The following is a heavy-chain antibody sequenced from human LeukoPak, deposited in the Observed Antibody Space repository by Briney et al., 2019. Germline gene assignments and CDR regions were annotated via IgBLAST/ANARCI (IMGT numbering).Heavy chain of an antibody. Sequence: GESLRLSCAASGFTFSSYAMSWVRQAPGKGLEWVSAISGSGGSAFYADSVKGRFTISRGNSKNTLYLQMNSLRAEDTAVYYCAEGGWNFFFDYWGQGTLVTVSS. D-gene: IGHD1-7*01. CDR3: AEGGWNFFFDY. CDR2: ISGSGGSA. CDR1: GFTFSSYA. J-gene: IGHJ4*02. V-gene: IGHV3-23*01.